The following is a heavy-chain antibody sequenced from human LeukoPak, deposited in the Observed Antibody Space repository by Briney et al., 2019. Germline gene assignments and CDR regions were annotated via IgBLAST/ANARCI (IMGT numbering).Heavy chain of an antibody. J-gene: IGHJ5*02. CDR1: GYTFSGYY. V-gene: IGHV1-2*02. D-gene: IGHD2-21*02. CDR3: ARDYATLMVTNNWFDP. Sequence: ASVKVSCKASGYTFSGYYMHWVRQAPGQGLEWMGWINPNTGGTNYAQKFQGRVTMTRDTSITTAYMELSGLRSDDTAVYYCARDYATLMVTNNWFDPWGQGTLVTVSS. CDR2: INPNTGGT.